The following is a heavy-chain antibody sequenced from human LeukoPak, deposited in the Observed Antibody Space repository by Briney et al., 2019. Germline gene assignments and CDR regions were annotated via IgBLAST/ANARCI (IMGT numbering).Heavy chain of an antibody. V-gene: IGHV3-21*01. D-gene: IGHD3-22*01. CDR1: GFTFSHYT. J-gene: IGHJ4*02. CDR2: ISSSSSYI. CDR3: ARDSLYDSSDY. Sequence: AGRSLRLSCAASGFTFSHYTFNWVRQAPGKGPEWVASISSSSSYIYYADSVKGRFTISRDNAKNSLYLQMNSLRAEDTAVYYCARDSLYDSSDYWGQGTLVTVSS.